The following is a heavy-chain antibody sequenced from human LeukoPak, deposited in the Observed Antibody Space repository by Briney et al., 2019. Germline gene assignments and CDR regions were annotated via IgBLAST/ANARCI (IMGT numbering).Heavy chain of an antibody. V-gene: IGHV3-23*01. CDR1: GFTFSSYA. CDR2: ISGSGGST. CDR3: ATKRPPHYYDSSGYSGYMDV. Sequence: GGSLRLSCAASGFTFSSYAMSWVRQAPGKGPEWVSAISGSGGSTYYADSVKGRFTISRDNSKNTLYLQMNSLRAEDTAVYYCATKRPPHYYDSSGYSGYMDVWGKGTTVTVSS. J-gene: IGHJ6*03. D-gene: IGHD3-22*01.